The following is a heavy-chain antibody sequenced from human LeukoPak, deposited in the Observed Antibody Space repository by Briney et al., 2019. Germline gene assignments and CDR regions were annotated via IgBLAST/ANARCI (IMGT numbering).Heavy chain of an antibody. Sequence: GGSLRLSCAASGFTVSSNYMSWVRQAPGKGLEWVSYITYNSGTIFYADSVKGRFTISRDNAKDSLYLQMSSLRDEDTAVYYCARDSGYSCADDYWGQGTLVTVSS. CDR1: GFTVSSNY. CDR2: ITYNSGTI. D-gene: IGHD5-18*01. V-gene: IGHV3-48*02. CDR3: ARDSGYSCADDY. J-gene: IGHJ4*02.